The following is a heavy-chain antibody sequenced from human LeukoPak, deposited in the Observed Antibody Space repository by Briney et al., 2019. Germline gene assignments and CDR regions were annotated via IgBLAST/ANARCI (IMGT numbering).Heavy chain of an antibody. CDR3: ASRSKWEHIDY. Sequence: PSETLSLTCTVSGDSISSYYWSWIRQPPGKGLEWIGYIYYSGSTNYNPSLKSRVTISVDTSKNQFSLKLSSVTAADTAVYYCASRSKWEHIDYWGQGTLVTVSS. V-gene: IGHV4-59*01. CDR1: GDSISSYY. J-gene: IGHJ4*02. CDR2: IYYSGST. D-gene: IGHD1-26*01.